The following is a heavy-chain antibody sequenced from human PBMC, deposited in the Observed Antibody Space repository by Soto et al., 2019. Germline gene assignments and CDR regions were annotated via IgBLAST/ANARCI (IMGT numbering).Heavy chain of an antibody. Sequence: GGSLRLSCAASGFTFSSYAMHWVRQAPGKGLEWVAVISYDGSNKYYADSVKGRFTISRDNSKNTLYLQMNSLRAEDTAVYYCARDPGYSSGWYPLDYWGQGTLVTVSS. J-gene: IGHJ4*02. CDR3: ARDPGYSSGWYPLDY. CDR1: GFTFSSYA. V-gene: IGHV3-30-3*01. CDR2: ISYDGSNK. D-gene: IGHD6-19*01.